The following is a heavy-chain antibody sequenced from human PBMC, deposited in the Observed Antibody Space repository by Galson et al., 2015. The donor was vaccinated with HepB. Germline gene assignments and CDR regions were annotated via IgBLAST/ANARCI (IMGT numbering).Heavy chain of an antibody. V-gene: IGHV1-3*01. CDR1: GYTFNNYA. CDR2: LNAGNGTT. CDR3: ARETGYPGLLDL. D-gene: IGHD1-1*01. J-gene: IGHJ5*02. Sequence: SVKVSCKASGYTFNNYAVNWVRQAPGQSLEWVGWLNAGNGTTHYSQNLQDRVTISRDTSASTVYTELSSLTSEDTAVYYCARETGYPGLLDLWGQGTLVTVSS.